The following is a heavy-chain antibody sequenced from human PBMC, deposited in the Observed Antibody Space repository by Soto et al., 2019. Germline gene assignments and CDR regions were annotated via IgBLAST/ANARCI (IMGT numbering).Heavy chain of an antibody. J-gene: IGHJ4*02. D-gene: IGHD1-1*01. CDR1: VVRFGSYV. V-gene: IGHV3-23*01. CDR3: AKFGMATTKRSPPYYIDY. CDR2: LSGSGGGT. Sequence: QPGGSRRLSCAARVVRFGSYVMNGVRQAPGKGLEWVSGLSGSGGGTYYADSVKGRFTFSRDNSKNTLYLQMNSLRAEDTAVYYCAKFGMATTKRSPPYYIDYWGQGALVTVSS.